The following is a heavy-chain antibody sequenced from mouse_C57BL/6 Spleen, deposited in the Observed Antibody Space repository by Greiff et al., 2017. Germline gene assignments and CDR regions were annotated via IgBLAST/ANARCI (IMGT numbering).Heavy chain of an antibody. CDR2: IYPGDGDT. CDR3: ATAGYYGSSSGYFDY. D-gene: IGHD1-1*01. V-gene: IGHV1-80*01. J-gene: IGHJ2*01. Sequence: QVQLKESGAELVKPGASVKISCKASGYAFSSYWMNWVKQRPGKGLEWIGQIYPGDGDTNYNGKFKGKATLTADKSSSTAYMQLSSLTSEDSAVYFCATAGYYGSSSGYFDYWGQGTTLTVSS. CDR1: GYAFSSYW.